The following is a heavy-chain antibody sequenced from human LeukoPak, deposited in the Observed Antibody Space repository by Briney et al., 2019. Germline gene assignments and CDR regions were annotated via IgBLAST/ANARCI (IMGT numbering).Heavy chain of an antibody. J-gene: IGHJ5*02. CDR2: ISGSGGST. CDR1: GFTSSSYA. Sequence: GGSLRLSSAASGFTSSSYAMSWVRQAPGKGLEWVSAISGSGGSTYYADSVKGRFTISRDNSKNTLYLQMNSLRAEDTAVYYCAKDRGSGDNWFDPWGQGTLVTVSS. V-gene: IGHV3-23*01. CDR3: AKDRGSGDNWFDP.